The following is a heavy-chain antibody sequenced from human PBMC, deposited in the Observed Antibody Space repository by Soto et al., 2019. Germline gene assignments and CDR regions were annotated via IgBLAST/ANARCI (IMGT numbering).Heavy chain of an antibody. CDR1: GYSITNHG. Sequence: GGSLRLSCAASGYSITNHGMHWVRQAPGKGLEWVALIWAHGTEQYYADSVKGRFTVSRDTSTNTVYLQMNSLRAEDTARYYCGKDIRSGSIDYWGQGTLVTVAS. CDR2: IWAHGTEQ. CDR3: GKDIRSGSIDY. J-gene: IGHJ4*02. V-gene: IGHV3-33*06. D-gene: IGHD1-1*01.